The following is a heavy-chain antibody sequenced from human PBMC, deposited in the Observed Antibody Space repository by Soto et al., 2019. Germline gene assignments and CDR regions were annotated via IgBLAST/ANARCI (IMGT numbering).Heavy chain of an antibody. CDR3: ARDWWELPNAFDI. V-gene: IGHV3-33*01. CDR1: GFTFSSYG. CDR2: IWYDGSNK. D-gene: IGHD1-26*01. J-gene: IGHJ3*02. Sequence: GGSLRLSCAASGFTFSSYGMHWVRQAPGKGLEWVAVIWYDGSNKYYADSVKGRFTISRDNSKNTLYLQMNSLRAEDTAVYYCARDWWELPNAFDIWGQGTMVTVSS.